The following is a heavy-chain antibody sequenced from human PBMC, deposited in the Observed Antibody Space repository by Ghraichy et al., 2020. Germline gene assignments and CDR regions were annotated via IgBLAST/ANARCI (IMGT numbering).Heavy chain of an antibody. Sequence: GGSLRLSCAASGFTFGSYAMHWVRQAPGKGLEWVAGISYDGDNKYYADSVRGRFTISRDNSKSTLYLKMNSLGPEDTAVFYCARALNNDFWSGKLIGYWGQGTLVTVSS. J-gene: IGHJ4*02. CDR1: GFTFGSYA. D-gene: IGHD3-3*01. V-gene: IGHV3-30-3*01. CDR3: ARALNNDFWSGKLIGY. CDR2: ISYDGDNK.